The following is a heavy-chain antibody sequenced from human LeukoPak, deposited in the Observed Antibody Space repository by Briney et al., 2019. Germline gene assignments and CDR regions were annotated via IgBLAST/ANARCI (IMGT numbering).Heavy chain of an antibody. CDR2: LSYDGTNK. J-gene: IGHJ4*02. V-gene: IGHV3-30-3*01. D-gene: IGHD6-13*01. Sequence: PGGSLRLSCAASGFTFTNYALHWVRQAPGKGLEWVAVLSYDGTNKYYADSVKGRFTISRDNSKNTLSLQMNSLRAEDTAVYYCARDQREQQLVGWGQGTLVIVST. CDR1: GFTFTNYA. CDR3: ARDQREQQLVG.